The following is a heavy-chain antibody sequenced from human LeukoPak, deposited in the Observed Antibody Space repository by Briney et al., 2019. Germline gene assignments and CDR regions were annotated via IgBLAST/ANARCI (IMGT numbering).Heavy chain of an antibody. V-gene: IGHV1-69*06. Sequence: SVKVSCKVSGGTFSSYAISWVRQAPGQGLEWMGGIIPIFGTANYAQKFQGRVTITADKSTSTAYMELSSLRSEDTAVYYCARGQYYGSGSTPYNWFDPWGQGTLVTVSS. CDR2: IIPIFGTA. CDR3: ARGQYYGSGSTPYNWFDP. J-gene: IGHJ5*02. CDR1: GGTFSSYA. D-gene: IGHD3-10*01.